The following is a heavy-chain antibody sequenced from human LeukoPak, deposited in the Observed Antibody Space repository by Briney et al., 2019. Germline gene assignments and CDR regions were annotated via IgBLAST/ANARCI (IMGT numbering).Heavy chain of an antibody. Sequence: ASVKVSCKASGYTFTSYGISWVRQAPGQGLEWMGWISAYNGNTNYAQKLRGRVTMTTDTSTSTAYMELRSLRSDDTAVYYCAIPHIAVAAKGGGYYYYGMDVWGQGTTVTVSS. CDR3: AIPHIAVAAKGGGYYYYGMDV. CDR1: GYTFTSYG. D-gene: IGHD6-19*01. V-gene: IGHV1-18*01. J-gene: IGHJ6*02. CDR2: ISAYNGNT.